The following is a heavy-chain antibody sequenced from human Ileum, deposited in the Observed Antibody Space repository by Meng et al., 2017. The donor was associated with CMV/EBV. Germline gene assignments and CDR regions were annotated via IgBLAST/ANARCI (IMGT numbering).Heavy chain of an antibody. CDR3: TRGGRSGWYGAL. D-gene: IGHD6-19*01. V-gene: IGHV1-2*02. CDR2: INPKNGVT. CDR1: GYTFTAYF. Sequence: ASVKVSCKASGYTFTAYFLHWMRQAPGQRPEWVGWINPKNGVTKYAQNFQGRVIMTSDASTHTTYMELTTVTSDDTAVYYCTRGGRSGWYGALWGQGTLVTVSS. J-gene: IGHJ4*02.